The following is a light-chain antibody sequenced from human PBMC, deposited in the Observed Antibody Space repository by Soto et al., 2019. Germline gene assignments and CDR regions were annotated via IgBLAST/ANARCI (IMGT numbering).Light chain of an antibody. CDR2: GAS. V-gene: IGKV3-15*01. CDR3: QQYDTWPPLS. J-gene: IGKJ4*01. Sequence: EIVMTQSPAPLSVSPGERATLSCRASQNVGTKLAWYQQKPGQAPRLLIYGASTRATGFPARFSGSGSGTEFTLTISSLQSEDVAVYYCQQYDTWPPLSFGGGTKVEIK. CDR1: QNVGTK.